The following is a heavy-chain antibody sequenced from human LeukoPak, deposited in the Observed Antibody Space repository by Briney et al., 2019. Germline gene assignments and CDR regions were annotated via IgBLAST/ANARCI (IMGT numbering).Heavy chain of an antibody. CDR3: AKGIDYYDSSGYSALGY. Sequence: GGSLRLSCAASGFTFSSYWMHWVRQAPGKGLVWVSRINSDGSSTSYADSVKGRFTISRDNSKNTLYLQMNSLRAEDTAVYYCAKGIDYYDSSGYSALGYWGQGTLVTVSS. CDR2: INSDGSST. J-gene: IGHJ4*02. D-gene: IGHD3-22*01. CDR1: GFTFSSYW. V-gene: IGHV3-74*01.